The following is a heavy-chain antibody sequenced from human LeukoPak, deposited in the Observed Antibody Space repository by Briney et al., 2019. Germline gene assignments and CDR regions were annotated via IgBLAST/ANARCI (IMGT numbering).Heavy chain of an antibody. Sequence: GGSLRLSCAASGLTFSDYAMHWVRQAPGKGLEYVSAISHNGGSTYYAHSVKGRFTISRDNSKNTLYLQLGSLRDEDMAVYYCARERRFCTSTGCYCFFDYWGQGTLVTVSS. CDR2: ISHNGGST. CDR1: GLTFSDYA. J-gene: IGHJ4*02. CDR3: ARERRFCTSTGCYCFFDY. V-gene: IGHV3-64*01. D-gene: IGHD2-2*01.